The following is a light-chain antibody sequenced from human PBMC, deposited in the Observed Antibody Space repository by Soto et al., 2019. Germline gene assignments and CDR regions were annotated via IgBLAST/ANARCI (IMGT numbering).Light chain of an antibody. V-gene: IGLV2-23*01. CDR2: EGN. CDR3: CSSTPSKSIV. J-gene: IGLJ1*01. Sequence: QSALTQPASVSGSPGQSIPISCTGSSSGVGSYRLVSWYQCHPGKVPKLIIYEGNQRPSGVSDRFSGSEPGNTASLTISGLQAEDEAEYYCCSSTPSKSIVFGTGTKLTVL. CDR1: SSGVGSYRL.